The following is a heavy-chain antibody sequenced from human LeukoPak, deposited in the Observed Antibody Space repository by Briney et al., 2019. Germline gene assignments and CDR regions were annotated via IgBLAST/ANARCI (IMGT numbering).Heavy chain of an antibody. Sequence: GGSLRLSCAASGFTFSSYGMHWVRQAPGKGLEWVAVISYDGSNKYYADSVKGRFTISRDNSKNTLYLQMNSLRAEDTAVYYCAKDLERYCSGGSCYSSWLDPWGQGTLVTVSS. V-gene: IGHV3-30*18. CDR3: AKDLERYCSGGSCYSSWLDP. D-gene: IGHD2-15*01. CDR1: GFTFSSYG. CDR2: ISYDGSNK. J-gene: IGHJ5*02.